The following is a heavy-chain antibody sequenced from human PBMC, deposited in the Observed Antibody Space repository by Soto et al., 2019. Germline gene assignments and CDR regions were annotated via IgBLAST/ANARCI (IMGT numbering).Heavy chain of an antibody. J-gene: IGHJ4*02. D-gene: IGHD3-22*01. CDR3: ARGDGSTYYYDSSGPFDY. CDR1: GGSISSYY. Sequence: SETLSLTCTVSGGSISSYYWSWIRQPPGKGLEWICYIYYSGSTNYNPSLKSRVTISVDTSKNHFSLKLSSVTAADTAVYYCARGDGSTYYYDSSGPFDYWGQGTLVTVSS. V-gene: IGHV4-59*01. CDR2: IYYSGST.